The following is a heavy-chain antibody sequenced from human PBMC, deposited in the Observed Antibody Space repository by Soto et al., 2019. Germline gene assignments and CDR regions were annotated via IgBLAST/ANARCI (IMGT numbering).Heavy chain of an antibody. J-gene: IGHJ4*02. CDR3: ARDRSYYYDSSGYPFDY. CDR2: ISADNGDT. V-gene: IGHV1-18*01. D-gene: IGHD3-22*01. CDR1: GHTFDIYG. Sequence: ASVKVSCKASGHTFDIYGISWVRQVPGQGPEWVGWISADNGDTKYAQRMQGRVTLTTDRATSTAYMELRSLRSDDTAVYYCARDRSYYYDSSGYPFDYWGQGSLVTVS.